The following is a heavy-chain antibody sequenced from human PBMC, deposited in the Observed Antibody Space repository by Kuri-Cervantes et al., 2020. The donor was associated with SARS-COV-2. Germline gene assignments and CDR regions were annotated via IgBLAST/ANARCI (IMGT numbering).Heavy chain of an antibody. Sequence: AETLSLSCTVSGASMDNSYWSWIRQLPGKGLEWIGYLDTNGHTNYSHSLKPRVSLSVDRTSEQFSLRLTSVTAADSAVYNCARGSAWNAFWGQGTLVTVSS. CDR3: ARGSAWNAF. CDR2: LDTNGHT. CDR1: GASMDNSY. V-gene: IGHV4-4*09. D-gene: IGHD1-1*01. J-gene: IGHJ4*02.